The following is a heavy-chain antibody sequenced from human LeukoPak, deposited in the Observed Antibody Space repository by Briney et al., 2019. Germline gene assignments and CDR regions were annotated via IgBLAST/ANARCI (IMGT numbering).Heavy chain of an antibody. CDR2: ISSSGSTI. CDR3: ARDGITIFGVVTV. J-gene: IGHJ4*02. Sequence: PGGSLRLSCAASGFTFSSYSMNWVRQAPGKGLEWVSYISSSGSTIYYADSVKGRFTISRDNAKNSLYLQMNSLRAEDTAVYYCARDGITIFGVVTVWGQGTLVTVSS. D-gene: IGHD3-3*01. CDR1: GFTFSSYS. V-gene: IGHV3-48*01.